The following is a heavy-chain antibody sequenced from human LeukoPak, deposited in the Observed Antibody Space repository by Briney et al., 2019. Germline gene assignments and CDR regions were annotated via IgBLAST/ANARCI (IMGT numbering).Heavy chain of an antibody. CDR3: ACRDLTSTWSFP. Sequence: GESLKISCKGSGYRFTSYWIGWVRQMPGKGMEWMGVIYPGDSRIRYNPSFQGQVTISVDKSISTAYLQWVSLRASDSAMYYCACRDLTSTWSFPWGQGTLVTVSS. CDR2: IYPGDSRI. CDR1: GYRFTSYW. D-gene: IGHD6-13*01. V-gene: IGHV5-51*01. J-gene: IGHJ5*02.